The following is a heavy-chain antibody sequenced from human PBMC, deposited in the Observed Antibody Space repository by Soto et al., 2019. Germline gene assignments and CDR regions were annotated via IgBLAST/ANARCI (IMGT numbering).Heavy chain of an antibody. CDR3: ARLGYCSSTSCYATGYYYYLAV. D-gene: IGHD2-2*01. CDR2: ISAYNGNT. CDR1: GYTFTSYG. V-gene: IGHV1-18*01. J-gene: IGHJ6*03. Sequence: GASVKVSCKASGYTFTSYGISWVRQAPGQGLEWMGWISAYNGNTNYAQKLQGRVTMTTDTSTSTAYMELRSLRSDDTAVYYCARLGYCSSTSCYATGYYYYLAVWGKGTTVTVSS.